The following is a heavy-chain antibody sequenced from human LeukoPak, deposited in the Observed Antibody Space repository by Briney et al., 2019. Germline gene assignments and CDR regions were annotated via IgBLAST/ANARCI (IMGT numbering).Heavy chain of an antibody. CDR3: AKGTSTWTRASFDC. CDR2: ISNGAGST. CDR1: GFTFSSYA. V-gene: IGHV3-23*01. D-gene: IGHD1-1*01. Sequence: GGSLRLSCEVSGFTFSSYAMSWVRQAPGKELEWVSGISNGAGSTSYADSVKGRFTISRDNSKNTLYLLMNTLRTEDTAVYYCAKGTSTWTRASFDCWGQGTLVTVSS. J-gene: IGHJ4*02.